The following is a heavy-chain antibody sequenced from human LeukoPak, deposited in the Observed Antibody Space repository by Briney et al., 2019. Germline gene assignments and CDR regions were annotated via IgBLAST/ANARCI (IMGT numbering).Heavy chain of an antibody. CDR2: ISAYNGNT. Sequence: ASVTVSCTASGYTFTIYGISWVRQAPGQGLGWMGWISAYNGNTNYAQKLQGRVTMTTDTSTSTAYMELRSLRSDDTAVYYCARKGTGSSSPNYYFDYWGQGTLVTVSS. CDR1: GYTFTIYG. D-gene: IGHD6-13*01. V-gene: IGHV1-18*01. CDR3: ARKGTGSSSPNYYFDY. J-gene: IGHJ4*02.